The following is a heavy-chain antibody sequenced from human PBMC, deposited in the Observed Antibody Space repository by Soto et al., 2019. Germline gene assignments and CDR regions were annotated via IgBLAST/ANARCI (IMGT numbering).Heavy chain of an antibody. V-gene: IGHV3-15*01. D-gene: IGHD6-13*01. CDR1: GFTFSNAW. CDR2: IKSKTDGGTT. Sequence: GGSLRLSCAASGFTFSNAWMSWVHQAPGKGLEWVGRIKSKTDGGTTDYAAPVKGRFTISRDDSKNTLYLQMNSLKTEDTAVYYCTTALGYSSSWYDYWGQGTLVTVSS. J-gene: IGHJ4*02. CDR3: TTALGYSSSWYDY.